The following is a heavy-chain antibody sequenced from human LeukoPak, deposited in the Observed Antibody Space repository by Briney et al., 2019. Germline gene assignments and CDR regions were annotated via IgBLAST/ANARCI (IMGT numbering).Heavy chain of an antibody. J-gene: IGHJ4*02. CDR2: IIPIFGTA. Sequence: AAVKVSCKASGGTFSSYAISWVRQAPGQGLEWMGGIIPIFGTANYAQKFQGRVTITPDESTSTAYMELSSLRSEDTAVYYCARAILHIYYDSSGYSHFDYWGQGTLVTVSS. V-gene: IGHV1-69*13. D-gene: IGHD3-22*01. CDR3: ARAILHIYYDSSGYSHFDY. CDR1: GGTFSSYA.